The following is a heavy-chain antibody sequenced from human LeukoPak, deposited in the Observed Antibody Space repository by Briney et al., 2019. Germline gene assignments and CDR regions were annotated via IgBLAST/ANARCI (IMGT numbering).Heavy chain of an antibody. CDR2: INPSGGST. V-gene: IGHV1-46*01. CDR3: ARDPGYCSGGSCSLYFDY. D-gene: IGHD2-15*01. Sequence: ASVKVSCKASGYTFTSYYMHWVRQAPGQGLEWMGIINPSGGSTSYAQKFQGRVTMTRDTSTSTVYMELSSLRSEDTAVYYCARDPGYCSGGSCSLYFDYWGQGILVIVSS. J-gene: IGHJ4*02. CDR1: GYTFTSYY.